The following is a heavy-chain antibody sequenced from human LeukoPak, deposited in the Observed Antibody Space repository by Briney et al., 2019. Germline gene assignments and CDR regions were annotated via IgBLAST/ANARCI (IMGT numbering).Heavy chain of an antibody. V-gene: IGHV3-33*01. Sequence: GGSLRLSCAASGFTFSSYGMHWVRQAPGKGLEWVAVIWYDGSNKYYADSVKGRFTISRDNSENTLYLQMNSLRAEDTAVYYCAREGYCNGGSCPRDAFDIWGQGTMVTVSS. D-gene: IGHD2-15*01. J-gene: IGHJ3*02. CDR1: GFTFSSYG. CDR2: IWYDGSNK. CDR3: AREGYCNGGSCPRDAFDI.